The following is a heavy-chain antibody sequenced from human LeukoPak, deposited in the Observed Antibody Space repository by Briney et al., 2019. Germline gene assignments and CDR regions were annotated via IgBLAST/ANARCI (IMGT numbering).Heavy chain of an antibody. D-gene: IGHD6-13*01. V-gene: IGHV3-23*01. CDR3: ASATGAAAGTPFDY. Sequence: GGSLRLSCAASGFTFSSYAMSWVRQAPGEGLEWVSAISGSGGSTYYADSVKGRFTISRDNSKNTLYLQMNSLRAEDTAVYYCASATGAAAGTPFDYWGQGTLVTVSS. CDR1: GFTFSSYA. CDR2: ISGSGGST. J-gene: IGHJ4*02.